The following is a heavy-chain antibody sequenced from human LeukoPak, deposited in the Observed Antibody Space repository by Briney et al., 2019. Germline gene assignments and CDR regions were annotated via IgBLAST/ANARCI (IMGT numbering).Heavy chain of an antibody. D-gene: IGHD3-3*01. Sequence: PGRSLRLSCAASGFTFSSYGMHWVRQAPGKGLEWVAVISYDGSNKYYADSVKGRFTISRDNSKNTLYLQMNSLRAEDTAVYYCARGGVMTTTSCHDYWGQGTLVTVSS. CDR3: ARGGVMTTTSCHDY. V-gene: IGHV3-30*03. CDR2: ISYDGSNK. CDR1: GFTFSSYG. J-gene: IGHJ4*02.